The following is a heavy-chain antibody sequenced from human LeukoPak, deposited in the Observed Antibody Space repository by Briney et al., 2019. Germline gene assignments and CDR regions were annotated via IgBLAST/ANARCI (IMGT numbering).Heavy chain of an antibody. J-gene: IGHJ4*02. CDR3: ARRGSGSYVDY. V-gene: IGHV5-51*01. CDR2: TYPGDSGT. Sequence: GESLKISCKGSGYSFTNYWIGWVRQMPGKGLEWMGITYPGDSGTTYSPSFQGQVTISADKSISTAYLQWSSLKASDTAMYYCARRGSGSYVDYWGQGTLVTVSS. CDR1: GYSFTNYW. D-gene: IGHD1-26*01.